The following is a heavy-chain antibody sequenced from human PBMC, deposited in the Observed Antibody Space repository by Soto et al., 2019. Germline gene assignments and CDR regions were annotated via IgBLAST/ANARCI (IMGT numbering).Heavy chain of an antibody. Sequence: SETLSLTCTVSDGSISDYYWSWIRQPAGKGLEWIGRIFASGSTNYNPSLKSRVTMSVDTSKNQFSLRLSSVTAADTAVYYCARDGGRLMIAYIDVWGRGPTVTVSS. D-gene: IGHD3-16*01. CDR1: DGSISDYY. J-gene: IGHJ6*02. CDR3: ARDGGRLMIAYIDV. V-gene: IGHV4-4*07. CDR2: IFASGST.